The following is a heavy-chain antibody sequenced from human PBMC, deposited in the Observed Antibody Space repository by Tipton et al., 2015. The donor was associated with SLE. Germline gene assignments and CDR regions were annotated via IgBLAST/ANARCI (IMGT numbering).Heavy chain of an antibody. CDR2: ISGSGSDI. V-gene: IGHV3-21*01. J-gene: IGHJ4*02. Sequence: GSLRLSCVASGLTFGIYTMNWVRQAPGKGLEWVSSISGSGSDISYGDSVKGRFTISRDNAKNSLYLQMHSLRAEDTAVYYCASRIQHYEFWTGPQGDYWGQGTLVTVSS. CDR1: GLTFGIYT. CDR3: ASRIQHYEFWTGPQGDY. D-gene: IGHD3-3*01.